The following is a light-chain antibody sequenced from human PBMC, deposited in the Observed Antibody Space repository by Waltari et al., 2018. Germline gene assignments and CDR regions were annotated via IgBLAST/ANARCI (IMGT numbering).Light chain of an antibody. V-gene: IGLV1-47*01. J-gene: IGLJ3*02. Sequence: QSVLTQPPSASGTPGQRVTISCSGGRSNLGTNYVFWYQQFPGTAPKLLIYRIYQRPSGVPDRFSGSKSGTSASLAISGLRSEDEADYYCAAWDDSLSVWVFGGGTKLTVL. CDR1: RSNLGTNY. CDR2: RIY. CDR3: AAWDDSLSVWV.